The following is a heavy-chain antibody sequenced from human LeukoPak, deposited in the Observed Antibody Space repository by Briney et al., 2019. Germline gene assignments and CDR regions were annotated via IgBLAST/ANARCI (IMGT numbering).Heavy chain of an antibody. J-gene: IGHJ4*02. V-gene: IGHV3-9*01. D-gene: IGHD5-12*01. CDR1: GFTFDDYA. Sequence: GGSLRLSCAVSGFTFDDYAMHWVRQVPGKGLEWVSGIDWNSDSIGYADSVKGRFTTSRDNAKNSLYLQMNSLRAEDTAFYYCAINGGGDSGYGNFDYWGQGTLVTVSS. CDR2: IDWNSDSI. CDR3: AINGGGDSGYGNFDY.